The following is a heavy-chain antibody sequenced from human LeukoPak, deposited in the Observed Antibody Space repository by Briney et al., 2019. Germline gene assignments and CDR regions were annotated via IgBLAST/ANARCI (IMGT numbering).Heavy chain of an antibody. Sequence: GGSLRLSCAASGFTFNSYWVHWVRQAPGKGLVWVSRINSDGSSTSYADSVKGRFTISRDNAKNTLYLQMNSLRAEDTAVYYCARERYYDYVWGSYRQGGFDYWGQGTLVTVSS. CDR1: GFTFNSYW. V-gene: IGHV3-74*01. J-gene: IGHJ4*02. CDR3: ARERYYDYVWGSYRQGGFDY. D-gene: IGHD3-16*02. CDR2: INSDGSST.